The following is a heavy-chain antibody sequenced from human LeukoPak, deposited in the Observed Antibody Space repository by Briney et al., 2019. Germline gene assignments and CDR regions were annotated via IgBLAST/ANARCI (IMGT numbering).Heavy chain of an antibody. Sequence: ASVKDSCIASGGTFSSYAISRVRQPPGQGLEWMGGIIPIFGTANYAQKFQGRVTITADESASTAYMELSSLRSEDTAVYYCAREISAWDWYFDLWGRGPLPTLPS. CDR3: AREISAWDWYFDL. V-gene: IGHV1-69*13. D-gene: IGHD1-26*01. CDR2: IIPIFGTA. J-gene: IGHJ2*01. CDR1: GGTFSSYA.